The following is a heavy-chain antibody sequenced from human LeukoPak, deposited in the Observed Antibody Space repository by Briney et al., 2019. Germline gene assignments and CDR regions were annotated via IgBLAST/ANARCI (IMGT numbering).Heavy chain of an antibody. D-gene: IGHD6-13*01. Sequence: SETLSLTCTVSGDSISSSNYYWGWIRQPPGKGLEWIGSIYYSGSTYYNPSLKSRVTISVDTSKNQFSLRLRSVTAADTAVYYCARSIAAAGRRYFQHWGQGTLVTVSS. CDR2: IYYSGST. J-gene: IGHJ1*01. CDR3: ARSIAAAGRRYFQH. CDR1: GDSISSSNYY. V-gene: IGHV4-39*01.